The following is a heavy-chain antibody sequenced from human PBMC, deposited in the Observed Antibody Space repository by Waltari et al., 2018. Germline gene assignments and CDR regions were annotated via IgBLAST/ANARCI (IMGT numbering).Heavy chain of an antibody. V-gene: IGHV4-4*07. CDR1: GDSLTNYL. CDR2: LYISGSS. Sequence: QFQLQESGPGLVRPSETLSLICTVSGDSLTNYLWTWIRQPAGKGLEWIGRLYISGSSNYNSSLKSRVTMSLDASKNQFSLKLISVTAADTALYYCARELPGLGYFDAWGQGILVTVSS. D-gene: IGHD2-21*01. J-gene: IGHJ4*02. CDR3: ARELPGLGYFDA.